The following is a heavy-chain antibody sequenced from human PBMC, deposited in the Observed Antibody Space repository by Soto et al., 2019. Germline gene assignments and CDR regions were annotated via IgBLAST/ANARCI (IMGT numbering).Heavy chain of an antibody. CDR2: INAGNGNT. CDR3: ARVGGALTGYFDY. J-gene: IGHJ4*02. D-gene: IGHD3-9*01. Sequence: ASVKVSCKASGYTFTSYAMHWVRQAPGQRLEWMGWINAGNGNTKYSQKFQGRVTITRDTSASTAYMELSSLRSEDTAVYYCARVGGALTGYFDYWGQGTLVTVSS. V-gene: IGHV1-3*01. CDR1: GYTFTSYA.